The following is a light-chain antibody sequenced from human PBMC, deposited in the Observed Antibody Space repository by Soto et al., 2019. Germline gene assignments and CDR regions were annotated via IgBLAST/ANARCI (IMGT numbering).Light chain of an antibody. CDR3: SSYTSSNSYV. J-gene: IGLJ1*01. Sequence: QSALTQPASVSGSPGQSIAISCTGSSSDVGGYKYVSWYQQHPGKAPKLTIYDVSNRPSGVSDRFSGSKSGNTASLTISGLQSDDEADYYCSSYTSSNSYVCGTGTKVTVL. V-gene: IGLV2-14*03. CDR1: SSDVGGYKY. CDR2: DVS.